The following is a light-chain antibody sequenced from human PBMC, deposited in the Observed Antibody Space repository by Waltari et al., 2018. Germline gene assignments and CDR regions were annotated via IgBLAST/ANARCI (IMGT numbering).Light chain of an antibody. CDR2: DTS. CDR3: QQRHNWPLT. V-gene: IGKV3-11*01. J-gene: IGKJ4*01. Sequence: EIVLTQSPATLSLSPGERATLSCRASQSVRISLAWYQPKPGQAPRLLIYDTSNRASGTPDRFSGSGSGTDFSLSISSLEPEDFAVYYCQQRHNWPLTFGGGTKVEIK. CDR1: QSVRIS.